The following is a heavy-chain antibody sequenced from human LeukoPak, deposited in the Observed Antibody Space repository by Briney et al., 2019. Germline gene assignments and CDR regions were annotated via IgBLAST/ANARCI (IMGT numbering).Heavy chain of an antibody. V-gene: IGHV3-43*02. Sequence: PGGSLRLSCAASGFTFDDYAMHWVRQAPGKGLEWVSLISGDGGSTYYADSVKGRFTISRDNSKNTLYLQMNSLRAEDTAVYYCAKYYYDSTSYYRSWGQGTLVTVSS. CDR3: AKYYYDSTSYYRS. D-gene: IGHD3-22*01. J-gene: IGHJ4*02. CDR2: ISGDGGST. CDR1: GFTFDDYA.